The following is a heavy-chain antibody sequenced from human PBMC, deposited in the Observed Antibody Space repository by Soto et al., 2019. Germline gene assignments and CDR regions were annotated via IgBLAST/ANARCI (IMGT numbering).Heavy chain of an antibody. D-gene: IGHD2-21*01. J-gene: IGHJ3*02. CDR1: GFTFSSYW. Sequence: PGGSLRLSCAASGFTFSSYWMYWVRQAPGKGLVWVSRINSDGSSTNYADSVKGRFTISRDNAKNTLYLQMNSVRAEDTAVYYCASVGMWWASSLDIWGQGTMVTVSS. V-gene: IGHV3-74*01. CDR3: ASVGMWWASSLDI. CDR2: INSDGSST.